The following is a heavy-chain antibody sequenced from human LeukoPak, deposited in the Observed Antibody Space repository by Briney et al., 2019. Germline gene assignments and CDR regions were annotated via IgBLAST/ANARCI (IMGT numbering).Heavy chain of an antibody. J-gene: IGHJ4*02. CDR2: INPDDEST. D-gene: IGHD4-17*01. CDR3: AKGYGDYPPLIDY. V-gene: IGHV3-74*01. CDR1: GFTFRKYW. Sequence: GGSLRLSCAASGFTFRKYWLHWVRQAPGKGLVWVSRINPDDESTSYADSVKGRFTISRDNSKNTLYLQMNSLRAEDTAVYYCAKGYGDYPPLIDYWGQGTLVTVSS.